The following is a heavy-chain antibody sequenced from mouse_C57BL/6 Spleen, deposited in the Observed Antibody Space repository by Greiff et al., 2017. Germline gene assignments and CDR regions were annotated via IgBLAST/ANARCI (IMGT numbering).Heavy chain of an antibody. J-gene: IGHJ3*01. D-gene: IGHD2-3*01. V-gene: IGHV5-4*01. Sequence: EVMLVESGGGLVKPGGSLKLSCAASGFTFSSYAMSWVRQTPEKRLEWVATISDGGSYTYYPDNVKGRFTISRDNAKNNLYLQMSHLKSEDTAMYYCARDGYYEGWFAYWGQGTLVTVSA. CDR1: GFTFSSYA. CDR2: ISDGGSYT. CDR3: ARDGYYEGWFAY.